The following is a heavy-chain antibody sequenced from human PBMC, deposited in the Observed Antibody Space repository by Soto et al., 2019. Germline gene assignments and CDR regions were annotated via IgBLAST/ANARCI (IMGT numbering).Heavy chain of an antibody. CDR1: GGSISSGGYY. CDR2: IDNSGST. V-gene: IGHV4-31*03. CDR3: EIVLMRRDDPYFDS. Sequence: SETLSLTCTVSGGSISSGGYYWSWIRQHPGKGLEWIGYIDNSGSTYYNPSLKGRVTMSVDTSENQFSLRLTSVTAADTAVYYCEIVLMRRDDPYFDSGGKGTLVTVS. D-gene: IGHD3-3*01. J-gene: IGHJ4*02.